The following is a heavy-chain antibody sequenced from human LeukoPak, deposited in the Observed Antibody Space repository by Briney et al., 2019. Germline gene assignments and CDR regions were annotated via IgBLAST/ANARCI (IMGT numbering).Heavy chain of an antibody. Sequence: PGGSLRLSCAASGLAVSSNYMNWVRQAPGKGLEWVSALYIGGNTYYADSVRGRFTISRDNSKNTLYLQMNSLRAEDTAIYYCTTAAGYNYGQYWGQGTRVTVSS. CDR1: GLAVSSNY. D-gene: IGHD5-18*01. CDR3: TTAAGYNYGQY. V-gene: IGHV3-53*01. CDR2: LYIGGNT. J-gene: IGHJ4*02.